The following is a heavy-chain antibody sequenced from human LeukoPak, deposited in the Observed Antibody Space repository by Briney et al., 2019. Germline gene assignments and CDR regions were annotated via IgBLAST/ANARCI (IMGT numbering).Heavy chain of an antibody. Sequence: GSLRLSCAASGFTVSSNYMSWVRQAPGKGLEWIGEINHSGSTNYNPSLKSRVTISVDTSKNQFSLKLSSVTAADTAVYYCARGGIAAAGTVNYYYYYMDVWGKGTTVTVSS. CDR3: ARGGIAAAGTVNYYYYYMDV. J-gene: IGHJ6*03. V-gene: IGHV4-34*01. CDR1: GFTVSSNY. CDR2: INHSGST. D-gene: IGHD6-13*01.